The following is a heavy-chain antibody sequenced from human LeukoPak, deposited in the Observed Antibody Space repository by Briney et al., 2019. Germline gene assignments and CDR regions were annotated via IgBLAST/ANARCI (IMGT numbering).Heavy chain of an antibody. CDR2: ICGDCGNT. J-gene: IGHJ4*02. Sequence: GGSLRLSCAASGFAFSDYGMRWVRQTPGKGLEWVSTICGDCGNTHYADSVKGRFTISRDNSKNTMYLQMSSLRAEDSALYYCARDVGVVMFDYWGQGTRVTVSS. CDR3: ARDVGVVMFDY. D-gene: IGHD3-3*01. V-gene: IGHV3-23*01. CDR1: GFAFSDYG.